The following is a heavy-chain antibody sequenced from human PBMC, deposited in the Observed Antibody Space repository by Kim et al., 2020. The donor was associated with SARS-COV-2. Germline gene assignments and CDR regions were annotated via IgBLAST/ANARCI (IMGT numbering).Heavy chain of an antibody. J-gene: IGHJ4*02. V-gene: IGHV3-23*01. CDR3: ANWGYDSSDYDSKLYYFDN. D-gene: IGHD3-22*01. CDR1: GFTFSNYA. Sequence: GGSLRLSCVASGFTFSNYAMAWVRQAPGKGLEWVSGIRGRSDTTYYADSVKGRFIISRDNSKNTVYLLLDSLRAEDTAVYYCANWGYDSSDYDSKLYYFDNWGQGTLVLVSS. CDR2: IRGRSDTT.